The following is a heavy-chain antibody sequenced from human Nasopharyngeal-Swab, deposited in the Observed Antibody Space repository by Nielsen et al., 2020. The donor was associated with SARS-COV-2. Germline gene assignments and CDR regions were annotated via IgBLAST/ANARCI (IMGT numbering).Heavy chain of an antibody. D-gene: IGHD1-26*01. J-gene: IGHJ4*02. CDR3: ARLEWEPQY. Sequence: WVRQALGQGLEWMGRINPNSGGTNYAQKFQGRVTMTRDTSISTAYMELSRLRSDDTAVYYCARLEWEPQYWGQGTLVTVSS. V-gene: IGHV1-2*06. CDR2: INPNSGGT.